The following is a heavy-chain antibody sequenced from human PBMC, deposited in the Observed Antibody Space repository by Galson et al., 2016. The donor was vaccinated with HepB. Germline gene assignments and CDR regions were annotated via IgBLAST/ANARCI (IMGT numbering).Heavy chain of an antibody. J-gene: IGHJ3*02. Sequence: SLRLSCAASGFSFNTYWMSWVRQAPGKGLEWVATIKQDGSEKHHVDSVKGRFTISRDNADNSLYLQMNNLRAEDTAVYYCAREAIAAAGTHDAFDIWAKGQWSPSVQ. CDR3: AREAIAAAGTHDAFDI. V-gene: IGHV3-7*03. D-gene: IGHD6-13*01. CDR1: GFSFNTYW. CDR2: IKQDGSEK.